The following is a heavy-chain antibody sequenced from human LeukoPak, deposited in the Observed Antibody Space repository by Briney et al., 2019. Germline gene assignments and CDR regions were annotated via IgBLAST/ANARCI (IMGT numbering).Heavy chain of an antibody. Sequence: ASVKVARKVSGYSLTELSMHRVRQAPGKGLEWMGGFDPEDGETIYAQKFQGRVTMTEDTSTDTAYMELSSLRSEDTAVYYCATVAMVYAIRGMDVWGQGTTVTVPS. CDR3: ATVAMVYAIRGMDV. J-gene: IGHJ6*02. V-gene: IGHV1-24*01. CDR2: FDPEDGET. D-gene: IGHD2-8*01. CDR1: GYSLTELS.